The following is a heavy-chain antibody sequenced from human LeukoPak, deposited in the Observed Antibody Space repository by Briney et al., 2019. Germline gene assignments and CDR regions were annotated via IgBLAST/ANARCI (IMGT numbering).Heavy chain of an antibody. J-gene: IGHJ4*02. CDR2: IYYSWCT. CDR1: GGSISGYY. D-gene: IGHD3-9*01. Sequence: SETLSLTCTVSGGSISGYYWSWIRQPPGKGLEGIGYIYYSWCTNYNPSLNSRVPMSVDTSTNQFSLKPSSVTAADTAMYYCARYDMKKSFDYWGQGILVTVSS. CDR3: ARYDMKKSFDY. V-gene: IGHV4-59*01.